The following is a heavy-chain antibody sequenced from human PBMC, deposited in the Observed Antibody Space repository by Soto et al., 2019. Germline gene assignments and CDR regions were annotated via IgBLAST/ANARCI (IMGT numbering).Heavy chain of an antibody. J-gene: IGHJ6*03. V-gene: IGHV3-30*18. Sequence: QVQLVESGGGVVQPGRSLRLSCAASGFTFSSYGMHWVRQAPGKGLEWVAVISYDGSNKYYADSVKGRFTISRDNSKNTLYLQMNSLRAEDTAVYYCAKACQIDSGYDYQYTYYYYMDVWGKGTTVTVSS. CDR3: AKACQIDSGYDYQYTYYYYMDV. CDR2: ISYDGSNK. D-gene: IGHD5-12*01. CDR1: GFTFSSYG.